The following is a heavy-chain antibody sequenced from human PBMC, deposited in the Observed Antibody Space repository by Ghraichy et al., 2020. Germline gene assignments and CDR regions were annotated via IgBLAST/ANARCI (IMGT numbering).Heavy chain of an antibody. V-gene: IGHV3-23*01. CDR1: GFTFSSYA. CDR2: ISGSGGST. Sequence: GGSLRLSCAASGFTFSSYAMSWVRQAPGKGLDWVSAISGSGGSTYYADSVKGRFTISRDNSKNTLYLQMNSLRAEDTAVYYCAKGLRFLEWKYVMDVWGQGTTVTGSS. D-gene: IGHD3-3*01. J-gene: IGHJ6*02. CDR3: AKGLRFLEWKYVMDV.